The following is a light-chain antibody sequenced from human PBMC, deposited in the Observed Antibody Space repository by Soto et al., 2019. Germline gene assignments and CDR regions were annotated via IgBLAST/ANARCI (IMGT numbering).Light chain of an antibody. J-gene: IGKJ1*01. CDR3: QQSYSTPRT. Sequence: DIQMTQSPSSLSASVGDRVTITRLASQSISSYLNWYQQKPGKAPKLLIYAASSLQSGVPSRFSGSGSGTDFTLTISSLQPEDFATYYCQQSYSTPRTFGQGTKVDIK. CDR1: QSISSY. CDR2: AAS. V-gene: IGKV1-39*01.